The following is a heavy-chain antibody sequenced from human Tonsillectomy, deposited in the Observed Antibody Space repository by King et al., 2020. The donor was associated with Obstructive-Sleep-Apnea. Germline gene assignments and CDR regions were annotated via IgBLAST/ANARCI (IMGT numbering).Heavy chain of an antibody. CDR2: ISRNSGGI. CDR3: AKDVDSGWLQPGSSRIAFDI. CDR1: GFTFDDYA. Sequence: VQLVESGGGLVQPGRSLRLSCAASGFTFDDYAMHWVRQAPGKGLEWVSGISRNSGGIGYADSVKGRFTISRDNAKNSLYLQMNSLRTEDTALYYCAKDVDSGWLQPGSSRIAFDIWGQGTMVTVSS. V-gene: IGHV3-9*01. J-gene: IGHJ3*02. D-gene: IGHD5-24*01.